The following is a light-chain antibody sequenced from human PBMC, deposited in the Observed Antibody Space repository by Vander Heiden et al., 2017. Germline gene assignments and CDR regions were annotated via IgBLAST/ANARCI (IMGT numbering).Light chain of an antibody. CDR3: QQYNNWPQS. CDR2: GAS. J-gene: IGKJ1*01. CDR1: QSVSSN. V-gene: IGKV3-15*01. Sequence: EILMTQPPATLSVSPGERATLPCRASQSVSSNLAWYQQKPGQAPRLLIYGASTRATGIPARFSGSGSGTEFTLTISSLQSEDFAVYYCQQYNNWPQSFGQGTKVEIK.